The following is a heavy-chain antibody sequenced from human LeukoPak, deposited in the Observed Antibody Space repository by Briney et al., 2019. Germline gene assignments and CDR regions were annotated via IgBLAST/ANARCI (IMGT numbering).Heavy chain of an antibody. CDR2: ISSSSSYI. Sequence: KPGGSLRLSCAASGFTFSSYSMNWVRQAPGKGLEWVSSISSSSSYIYYADSVKGRFTISRDNAKNSLYLQMNSLGAEDTAVYYCARGAPQYSSGWPYYFDYWGQGTLVTVSS. CDR1: GFTFSSYS. V-gene: IGHV3-21*01. J-gene: IGHJ4*02. CDR3: ARGAPQYSSGWPYYFDY. D-gene: IGHD6-19*01.